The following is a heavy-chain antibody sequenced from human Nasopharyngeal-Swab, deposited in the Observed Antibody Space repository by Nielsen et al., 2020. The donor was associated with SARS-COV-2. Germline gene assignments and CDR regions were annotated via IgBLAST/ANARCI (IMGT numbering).Heavy chain of an antibody. CDR1: GFTFSSYA. CDR3: AKTARRYYYDSSGYYYPTAVSGYFDY. CDR2: ISGSGGST. D-gene: IGHD3-22*01. Sequence: GESLKISCAASGFTFSSYAMSWVRQAPGKGLEWVSAISGSGGSTYYADSVKGRFTISRDNSKNTPYLQMNSLRAEDTAVYYCAKTARRYYYDSSGYYYPTAVSGYFDYWGQGTLVTVSS. V-gene: IGHV3-23*01. J-gene: IGHJ4*02.